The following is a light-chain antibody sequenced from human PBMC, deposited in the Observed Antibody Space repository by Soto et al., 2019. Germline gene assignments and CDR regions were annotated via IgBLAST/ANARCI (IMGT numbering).Light chain of an antibody. CDR2: SAS. Sequence: DIQMPQSPSSLPASVGDRVTITCRASQDISNYLAWYQQRPGKVPKLLISSASTLQSGVPSRFRGSGSGTYFTRTISSLQPEDVATYYCQKYNSAPPTVGGGTKVEIK. CDR1: QDISNY. CDR3: QKYNSAPPT. J-gene: IGKJ4*01. V-gene: IGKV1-27*01.